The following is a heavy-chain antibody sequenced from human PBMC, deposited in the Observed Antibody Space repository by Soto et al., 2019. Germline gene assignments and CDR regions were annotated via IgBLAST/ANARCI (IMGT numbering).Heavy chain of an antibody. CDR2: ISAYNGNT. Sequence: AASVKVSCKASVDTFTSYGISWVRQAPGQGLEWMGWISAYNGNTNYAQKLQGRVTMTTDTSTSTAYMELRSLRSDDTAVYYCARGLGFYYDSSGYYQRSHGMDVWGQGTTVTVSS. V-gene: IGHV1-18*01. CDR3: ARGLGFYYDSSGYYQRSHGMDV. D-gene: IGHD3-22*01. J-gene: IGHJ6*02. CDR1: VDTFTSYG.